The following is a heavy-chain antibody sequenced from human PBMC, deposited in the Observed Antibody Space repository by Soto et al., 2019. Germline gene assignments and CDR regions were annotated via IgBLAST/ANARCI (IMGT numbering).Heavy chain of an antibody. CDR3: ARHAGTYYCTDMDV. J-gene: IGHJ6*02. CDR1: GGTFSTYA. V-gene: IGHV1-69*12. CDR2: VIPILGTT. Sequence: QVQLVQSGAEVKKPGSSVKVSCKASGGTFSTYAISWVRQAPGQGLEWMGGVIPILGTTNNAQKFQGRVTITADESTGTAYTELSSLRSDDTAVYFCARHAGTYYCTDMDVWGHGTTVTVSS. D-gene: IGHD1-1*01.